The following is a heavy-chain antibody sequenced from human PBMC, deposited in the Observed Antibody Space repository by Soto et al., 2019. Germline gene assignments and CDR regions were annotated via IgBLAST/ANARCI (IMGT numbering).Heavy chain of an antibody. D-gene: IGHD2-15*01. V-gene: IGHV1-18*04. J-gene: IGHJ5*02. CDR2: ISAYNGNT. Sequence: ASVKVSCKASGYTFTSYGISWVRQAPGQGLEWMGWISAYNGNTNYAQKLQGRVTMTTDTSTSTAYMELRSLRSDDTAVYYCARWVDCSGGSCYPNWFDPWGQGTLVTVPQ. CDR3: ARWVDCSGGSCYPNWFDP. CDR1: GYTFTSYG.